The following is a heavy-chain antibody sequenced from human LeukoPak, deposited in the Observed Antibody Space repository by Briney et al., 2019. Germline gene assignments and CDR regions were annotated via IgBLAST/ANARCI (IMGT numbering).Heavy chain of an antibody. D-gene: IGHD5-18*01. CDR1: GVPFYGYY. CDR2: INHSGST. Sequence: SETLSLTCSVYGVPFYGYYWRWLPQPPGKGLEWIGEINHSGSTNYHPPLKSPVTISVNTSKNQFSLKLSSVTAAGTAVYFCARGQNTAMVTYFDYWGQGNLVTVSS. J-gene: IGHJ4*02. V-gene: IGHV4-34*01. CDR3: ARGQNTAMVTYFDY.